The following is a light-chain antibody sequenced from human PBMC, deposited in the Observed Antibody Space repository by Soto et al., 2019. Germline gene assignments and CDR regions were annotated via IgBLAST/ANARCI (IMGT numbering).Light chain of an antibody. CDR2: GNS. V-gene: IGLV1-40*01. CDR3: QSYDSSLSGYV. CDR1: SSNIGAGYY. Sequence: QSVLTQPPSVSGAPGQRVTISCTGSSSNIGAGYYVHWYQQLPGTAPKLLIYGNSNRPSGVPDRFPGSKSGTSASLAITGLQAEDEADYYCQSYDSSLSGYVFGTGTKLTVL. J-gene: IGLJ1*01.